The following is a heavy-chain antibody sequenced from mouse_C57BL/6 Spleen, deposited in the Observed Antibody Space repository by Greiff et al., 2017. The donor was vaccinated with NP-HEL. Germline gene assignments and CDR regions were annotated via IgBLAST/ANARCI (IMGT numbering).Heavy chain of an antibody. V-gene: IGHV1-50*01. CDR3: ARGIGLLRGRDYAMDY. CDR1: GYTFTSYW. J-gene: IGHJ4*01. D-gene: IGHD1-1*01. CDR2: IDPSDSYT. Sequence: VQLQQPGAELVKPGASVKLSCKASGYTFTSYWMQWVKQRPGQGLEWIGEIDPSDSYTNYNQKFKGKATLTVDTSSSTAYMQLSSLTSEDSAVYYCARGIGLLRGRDYAMDYWGQGTSVTVSS.